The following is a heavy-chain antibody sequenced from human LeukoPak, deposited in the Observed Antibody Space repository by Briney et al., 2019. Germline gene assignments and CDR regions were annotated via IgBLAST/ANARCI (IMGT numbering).Heavy chain of an antibody. CDR1: GFTFDDYG. D-gene: IGHD3-22*01. CDR3: ARDRVGYDSSGYYSDY. Sequence: GGSLRLSCAASGFTFDDYGMSWVRQAPGKGLEWVSGINWNGGSTGYADSVKGRFTIPRDNAKNSLYLQMNSLRAEDTALYYCARDRVGYDSSGYYSDYWGQGTLVTVSS. CDR2: INWNGGST. V-gene: IGHV3-20*04. J-gene: IGHJ4*02.